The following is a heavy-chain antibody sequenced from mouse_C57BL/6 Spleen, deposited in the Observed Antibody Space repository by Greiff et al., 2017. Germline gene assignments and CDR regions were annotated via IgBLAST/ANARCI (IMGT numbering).Heavy chain of an antibody. CDR3: AREDYYGSSHYYAMDY. Sequence: VQLQESGPELVKPGASVKISCKASGYAFSSSWMNWVKQRPGKGLEWIGRIYPGDGDTNYNGKFKGKATLTADKSSSTAYMQLSSLTSEDSAVYFCAREDYYGSSHYYAMDYWGQGTSVTVSS. J-gene: IGHJ4*01. D-gene: IGHD1-1*01. V-gene: IGHV1-82*01. CDR1: GYAFSSSW. CDR2: IYPGDGDT.